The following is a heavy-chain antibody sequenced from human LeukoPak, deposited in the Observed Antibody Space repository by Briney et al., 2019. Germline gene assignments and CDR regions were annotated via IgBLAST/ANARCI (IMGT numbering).Heavy chain of an antibody. CDR2: IIPISGTT. J-gene: IGHJ5*02. V-gene: IGHV1-69*13. Sequence: SVKVSCKTSGGTFTSYAITWVRQAPGQGLEWMGKIIPISGTTNYAQKFQGRVTFTADESTSTAYMESSSLRSEDTALYYCARKLRLGGNWFDPWGQGTLVTVSS. D-gene: IGHD1-26*01. CDR3: ARKLRLGGNWFDP. CDR1: GGTFTSYA.